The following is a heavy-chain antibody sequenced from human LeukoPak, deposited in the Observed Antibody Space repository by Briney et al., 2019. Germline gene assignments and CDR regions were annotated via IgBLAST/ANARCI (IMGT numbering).Heavy chain of an antibody. Sequence: GGSLRLSCAASGFTFTRYWMHWVRQAPGKGLVWVSRINSDGSSTNYADSVKGRFTISRDNAKNSLYLQMNSLRAEDTAVYYCARETLRYFDWLFSGLDVWGQGTTVTVSS. CDR1: GFTFTRYW. D-gene: IGHD3-9*01. V-gene: IGHV3-74*01. J-gene: IGHJ6*02. CDR3: ARETLRYFDWLFSGLDV. CDR2: INSDGSST.